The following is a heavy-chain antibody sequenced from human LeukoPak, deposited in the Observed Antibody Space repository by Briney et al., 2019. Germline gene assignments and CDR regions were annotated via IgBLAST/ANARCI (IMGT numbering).Heavy chain of an antibody. J-gene: IGHJ4*02. CDR1: GFPFSSYW. CDR3: ARDRGSVYRSDYFDY. CDR2: IKQDGSEK. Sequence: GGSLRLSCAASGFPFSSYWMSWVRQAPGKGLEWVANIKQDGSEKYYVDSVKGRFTISRDNAKNSLYLQMKSLRAEDTAVYYCARDRGSVYRSDYFDYWGQGTLVTVSS. D-gene: IGHD3-16*02. V-gene: IGHV3-7*01.